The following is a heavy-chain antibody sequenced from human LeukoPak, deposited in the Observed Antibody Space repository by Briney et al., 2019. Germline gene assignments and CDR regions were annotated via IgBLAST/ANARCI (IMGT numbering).Heavy chain of an antibody. CDR2: ISYDGGNK. CDR1: GFTFSSYA. V-gene: IGHV3-30*04. J-gene: IGHJ4*02. CDR3: ARDPVEMATMPFDY. Sequence: GGSLRLSCAAAGFTFSSYAMHWVRQAPGKGLEWVAVISYDGGNKYYADSVKGRFTISRDNSKNTLYLQMNSLRAEDTAVYYCARDPVEMATMPFDYWGQGTLVTVSS. D-gene: IGHD5-24*01.